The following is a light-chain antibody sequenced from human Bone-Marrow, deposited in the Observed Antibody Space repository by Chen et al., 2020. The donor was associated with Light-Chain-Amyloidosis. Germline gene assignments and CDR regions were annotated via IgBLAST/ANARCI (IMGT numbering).Light chain of an antibody. V-gene: IGLV6-57*01. CDR3: QSYQGSSQGV. Sequence: FMLNQPHSVSESPGKPVIISCTRRSGSIATNYVQWYQQRPGSSPTTVIYEDDQRPSGVPDRFSGSIDRSSNSASLTISGLKTEDEADYYCQSYQGSSQGVFGGGTKLTVL. CDR1: SGSIATNY. CDR2: EDD. J-gene: IGLJ3*02.